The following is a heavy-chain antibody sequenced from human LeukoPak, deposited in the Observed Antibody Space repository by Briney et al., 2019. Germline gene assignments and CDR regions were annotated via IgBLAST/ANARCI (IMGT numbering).Heavy chain of an antibody. Sequence: PGGSLRLSCAASGFTLSDYYMNWVRQAPGKGLEWVSSISSSSGYIYYADSVKGRFTISRDNAKNSLYLQMNSLRAEDTAVYYCARDLTHCSSTNCRDYWGQGTLVTVSS. D-gene: IGHD2-2*01. CDR3: ARDLTHCSSTNCRDY. CDR1: GFTLSDYY. V-gene: IGHV3-21*01. CDR2: ISSSSGYI. J-gene: IGHJ4*02.